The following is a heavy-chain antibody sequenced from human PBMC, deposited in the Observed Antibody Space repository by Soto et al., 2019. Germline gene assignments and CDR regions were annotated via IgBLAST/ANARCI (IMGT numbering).Heavy chain of an antibody. Sequence: SETLSLTCTVSGGSVSSGSYYWSWIRQPPGKGLEWIGYIYYSGSTNYNPSLKSRVTISVDTSKNQFSLKLSSVTAADTAVYYCARLYQLPDYYYYYGLDVWGQGTTVTVSS. V-gene: IGHV4-61*01. J-gene: IGHJ6*02. CDR2: IYYSGST. D-gene: IGHD2-2*01. CDR1: GGSVSSGSYY. CDR3: ARLYQLPDYYYYYGLDV.